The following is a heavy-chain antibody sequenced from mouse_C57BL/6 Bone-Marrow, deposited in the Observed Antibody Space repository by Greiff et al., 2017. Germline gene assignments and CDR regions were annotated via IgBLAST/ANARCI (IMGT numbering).Heavy chain of an antibody. CDR3: CLRLY. J-gene: IGHJ2*01. CDR1: GYTFPSYW. V-gene: IGHV1-64*01. Sequence: QVQLQQPGAELVKPGASGKLSCQASGYTFPSYWMHWVKQRPGQGLEWIGMIHPNRGSTNYNEKFKSKATLTVDKSFSTAYMQLGSQRSGDCAVYCCCLRLYWGQGTTLTVSA. CDR2: IHPNRGST. D-gene: IGHD6-5*01.